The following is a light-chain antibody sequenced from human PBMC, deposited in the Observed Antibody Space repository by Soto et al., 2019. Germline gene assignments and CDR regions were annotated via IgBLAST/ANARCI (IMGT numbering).Light chain of an antibody. CDR3: SSYTGSSTLV. CDR1: SSDVGDYNY. J-gene: IGLJ2*01. CDR2: DVT. Sequence: QSVLTQPASVSGSPGQSITISCAGTSSDVGDYNYVSWYQQHPGKAPKLMIYDVTNRPSGVSNRFSGSKSGNTASLTISGLQTEDEADYHCSSYTGSSTLVFGGGTKVTVL. V-gene: IGLV2-14*03.